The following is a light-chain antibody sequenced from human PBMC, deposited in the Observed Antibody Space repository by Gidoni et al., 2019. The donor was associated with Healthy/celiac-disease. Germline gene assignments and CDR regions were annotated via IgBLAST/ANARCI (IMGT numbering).Light chain of an antibody. CDR3: SSYTSSSTVV. J-gene: IGLJ2*01. V-gene: IGLV2-14*01. Sequence: QSALTHPASVSGSPGLSITISCTGTSSDVGGYNYVSWYQQHPGKAPKLMIYEVSNRPSGVSNRFSGSKSGNTASLTISGLQAEDEADYYCSSYTSSSTVVFGGGTKLTVL. CDR1: SSDVGGYNY. CDR2: EVS.